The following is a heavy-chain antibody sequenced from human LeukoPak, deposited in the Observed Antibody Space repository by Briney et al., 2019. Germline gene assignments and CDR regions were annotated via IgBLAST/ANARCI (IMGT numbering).Heavy chain of an antibody. Sequence: SETLSLTCTVSGVSISSTSYYWGWIRQPPGKGLEWIASIYYSGSTYYNPSLKSRVTISVDTSKNQFSLKLSSVTAADTTVYYCARGNYDYVWGGIDYWGQGTLVTVSS. D-gene: IGHD3-16*01. CDR1: GVSISSTSYY. J-gene: IGHJ4*02. CDR2: IYYSGST. V-gene: IGHV4-39*01. CDR3: ARGNYDYVWGGIDY.